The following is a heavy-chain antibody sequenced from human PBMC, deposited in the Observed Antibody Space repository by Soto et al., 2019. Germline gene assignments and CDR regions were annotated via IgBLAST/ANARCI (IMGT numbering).Heavy chain of an antibody. D-gene: IGHD2-15*01. CDR1: GFIFSNYP. CDR3: ARWDCRGGSCYPGGGADV. Sequence: PLVESGGGLVQPGGSLRLSCAASGFIFSNYPMHWVRQAPGKGLEYVSAISSNGGNTYYANSVKGRFTISRDNSKNTLYLQMGSLRVEDMAVYYCARWDCRGGSCYPGGGADVWGQGTTVTVSS. J-gene: IGHJ6*02. V-gene: IGHV3-64*01. CDR2: ISSNGGNT.